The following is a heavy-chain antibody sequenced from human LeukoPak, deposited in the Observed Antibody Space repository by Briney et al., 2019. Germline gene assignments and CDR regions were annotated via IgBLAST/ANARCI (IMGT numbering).Heavy chain of an antibody. CDR1: GFTFSSYS. Sequence: GRSLRLSCAASGFTFSSYSMNWVRQAPGQGLEWVSSISGSGSYIYYADSVKGRFTISRANDKNSLYLQMNSLRAEDTAVYYCARSPGVTYYFDYWGQGTLLAVSS. CDR3: ARSPGVTYYFDY. V-gene: IGHV3-21*01. D-gene: IGHD6-13*01. CDR2: ISGSGSYI. J-gene: IGHJ4*02.